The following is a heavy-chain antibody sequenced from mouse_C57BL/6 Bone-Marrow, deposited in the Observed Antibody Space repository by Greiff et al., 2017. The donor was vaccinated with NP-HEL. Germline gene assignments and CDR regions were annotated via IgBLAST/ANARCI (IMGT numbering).Heavy chain of an antibody. Sequence: QVQLQQPGTELVKPGASVKLSCKASGYTFTSYWMHWVKQRPGQGLEWIGNINPSNGGTNYNEKFKSKATPTVDKSSSTAYMQLSSLTSEDSAVYYCARSKGVYYRFAYWGQGTLVTVSA. CDR1: GYTFTSYW. V-gene: IGHV1-53*01. J-gene: IGHJ3*01. CDR2: INPSNGGT. D-gene: IGHD2-1*01. CDR3: ARSKGVYYRFAY.